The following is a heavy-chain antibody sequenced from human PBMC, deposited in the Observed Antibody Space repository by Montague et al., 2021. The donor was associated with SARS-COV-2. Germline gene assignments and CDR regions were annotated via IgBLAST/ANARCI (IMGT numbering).Heavy chain of an antibody. D-gene: IGHD4-17*01. J-gene: IGHJ3*01. Sequence: TLSLTCTVSGASISNGNCYWIWVRQPTGKELQWSVRHYTRGTTNYNSALESRVTISVDTSKNQVYLKLMSVTAADTAVYYCVRGGGYGDEDFWGQGTMVTVSS. CDR1: GASISNGNCY. V-gene: IGHV4-61*02. CDR2: HYTRGTT. CDR3: VRGGGYGDEDF.